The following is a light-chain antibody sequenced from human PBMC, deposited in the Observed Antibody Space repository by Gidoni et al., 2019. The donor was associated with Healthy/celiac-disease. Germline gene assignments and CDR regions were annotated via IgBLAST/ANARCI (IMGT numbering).Light chain of an antibody. Sequence: THLTQSPSSLSAAVGDRVTITCRASQGISSYLAWYQQKPGKAPKLLIYAASTLQSGVPSRFSGSGSGTEFTLTISSLQPEDFATYYCQQLNSYPRTFGEGTKVEIK. V-gene: IGKV1-9*01. CDR3: QQLNSYPRT. CDR1: QGISSY. CDR2: AAS. J-gene: IGKJ4*01.